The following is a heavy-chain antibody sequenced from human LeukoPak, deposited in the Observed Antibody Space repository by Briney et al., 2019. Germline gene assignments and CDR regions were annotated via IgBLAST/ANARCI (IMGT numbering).Heavy chain of an antibody. CDR1: GFSLSTYF. V-gene: IGHV3-11*04. CDR2: ITNSGRST. D-gene: IGHD3-3*01. CDR3: AREASGYYHVFDS. J-gene: IGHJ4*02. Sequence: GGSLRLSCEASGFSLSTYFISWIRQAPGKGLEWVSYITNSGRSTKYADAVKGRFTISRDNAKQSVYLEMTDLRAEDTAVYYCAREASGYYHVFDSWGQGTLVIVSS.